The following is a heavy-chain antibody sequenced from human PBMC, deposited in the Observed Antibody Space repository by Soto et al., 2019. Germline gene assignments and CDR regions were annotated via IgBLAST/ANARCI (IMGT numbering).Heavy chain of an antibody. D-gene: IGHD3-10*01. Sequence: QVQLVQSGAEVKKPGSSVKVSCTASRGTFSYNTISWVRQAPGQGLEWMGRVIPMVGMSSYAQKFQGRLTITADSSTSTVYMVLNSLRPEDTAVYYCATNYGSGSTHFAYWGQGTLVTVSS. CDR2: VIPMVGMS. CDR1: RGTFSYNT. CDR3: ATNYGSGSTHFAY. J-gene: IGHJ4*02. V-gene: IGHV1-69*02.